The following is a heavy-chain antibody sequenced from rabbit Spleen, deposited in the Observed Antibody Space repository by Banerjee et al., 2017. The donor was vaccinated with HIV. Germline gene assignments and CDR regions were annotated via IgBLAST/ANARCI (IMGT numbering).Heavy chain of an antibody. Sequence: QLKESGGGLVQPGGSLKLSCKASGFTLSSYYMNWVRQAPGKGLEWIGYIDPVFGITYYASWVNGRFSISRENAQNTVFLQMTSLTAADTATYFCARDLTGVIGWNFGWWGPGTLVTVS. V-gene: IGHV1S7*01. CDR2: IDPVFGIT. CDR3: ARDLTGVIGWNFGW. D-gene: IGHD1-1*01. CDR1: GFTLSSYY. J-gene: IGHJ4*01.